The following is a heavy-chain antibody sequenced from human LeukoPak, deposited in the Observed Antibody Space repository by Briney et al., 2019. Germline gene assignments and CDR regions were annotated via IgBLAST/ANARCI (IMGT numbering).Heavy chain of an antibody. Sequence: GGSLRLSSAASGFTFRGDAIGWVRQAPGKGLEWVSAISGSGGSTYYADSVKGRFTISRDNSKNTLYLQMNSLRAEDTAVYYCAKGNGSYSSSSKVYYYYDIHVWGRGPTVSVSS. D-gene: IGHD6-6*01. CDR3: AKGNGSYSSSSKVYYYYDIHV. V-gene: IGHV3-23*01. CDR2: ISGSGGST. CDR1: GFTFRGDA. J-gene: IGHJ6*01.